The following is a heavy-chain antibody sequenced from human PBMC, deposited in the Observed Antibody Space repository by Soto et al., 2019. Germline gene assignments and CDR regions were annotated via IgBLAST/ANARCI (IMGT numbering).Heavy chain of an antibody. CDR3: ARGAEGVTINYGMDV. V-gene: IGHV4-30-2*01. Sequence: QLQLQESGSGLVKPSQTLSLTCAVSGGSISSGGYSWSWIRQPPGKGLEWIGYIYHSGSTYYNPSLKSRVTISVDRSKNQFSRKLSSVTAADTAVYYCARGAEGVTINYGMDVWGQGTTVTVSS. CDR1: GGSISSGGYS. J-gene: IGHJ6*02. D-gene: IGHD4-17*01. CDR2: IYHSGST.